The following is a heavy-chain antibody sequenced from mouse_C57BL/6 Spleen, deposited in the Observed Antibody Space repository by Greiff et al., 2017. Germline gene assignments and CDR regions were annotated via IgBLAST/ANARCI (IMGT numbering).Heavy chain of an antibody. J-gene: IGHJ2*01. D-gene: IGHD3-2*02. V-gene: IGHV1-62-3*01. CDR1: GYSFTSYW. Sequence: VQLQQPGAELVTPWDSVSLSCKASGYSFTSYWMHWVKQRPGSGLEWIGRIDPNSGGTKHTEKFKSKATLTVDKPSRTAYMQLSSLTSEDSAVYYCARGSSSGYFGCRGQGTTVTV. CDR3: ARGSSSGYFGC. CDR2: IDPNSGGT.